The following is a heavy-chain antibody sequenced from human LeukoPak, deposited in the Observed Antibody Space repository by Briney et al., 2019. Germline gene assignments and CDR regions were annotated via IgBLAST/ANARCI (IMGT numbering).Heavy chain of an antibody. CDR1: GGTFSSYA. J-gene: IGHJ6*02. Sequence: GASVTVSCKASGGTFSSYAINWVRQATGQGLEWMGWMNPNSGNTGYAQKFQGRVTMTRNTSISTAYMELSSLRAEDTAVYYCAKESLDTEQRNYNYYGMDVWGQGTTVTVSS. CDR3: AKESLDTEQRNYNYYGMDV. D-gene: IGHD6-19*01. V-gene: IGHV1-8*02. CDR2: MNPNSGNT.